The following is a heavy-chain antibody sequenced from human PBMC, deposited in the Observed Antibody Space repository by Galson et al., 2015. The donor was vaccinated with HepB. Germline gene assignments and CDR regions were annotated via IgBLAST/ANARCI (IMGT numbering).Heavy chain of an antibody. Sequence: SLRLSCAASGFTFSSYNMNWVRQAPGKGLEWVSYITSSSSTIYYADSVKGRFTVSRDNAKNSLYLQMNSLRAEDTAVYYCARGVSIFGVVMEDYYGMDVWGQGTTVTVSS. CDR2: ITSSSSTI. J-gene: IGHJ6*02. CDR1: GFTFSSYN. V-gene: IGHV3-48*01. D-gene: IGHD3-3*01. CDR3: ARGVSIFGVVMEDYYGMDV.